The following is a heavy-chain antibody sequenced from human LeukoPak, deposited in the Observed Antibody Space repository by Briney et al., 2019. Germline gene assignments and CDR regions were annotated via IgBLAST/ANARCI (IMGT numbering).Heavy chain of an antibody. CDR2: ISSGGTTI. D-gene: IGHD6-13*01. V-gene: IGHV3-48*04. CDR1: GFSFSRFA. CDR3: ARYSSSWYYFDY. J-gene: IGHJ4*02. Sequence: GGSLRLSCAASGFSFSRFAMRWVRQAPGKGLEWVSYISSGGTTIYYADSVKGRFTISRDNAKNSLYLQMNSLRAEDTAVYYCARYSSSWYYFDYWGQGTLVTVSS.